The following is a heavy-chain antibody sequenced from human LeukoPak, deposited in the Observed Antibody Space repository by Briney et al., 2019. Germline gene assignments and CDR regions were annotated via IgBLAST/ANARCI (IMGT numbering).Heavy chain of an antibody. CDR1: GGSISGYS. J-gene: IGHJ3*02. V-gene: IGHV4-59*08. CDR3: ARTRITIFGVVRPAAFDI. CDR2: IYYSGST. D-gene: IGHD3-3*01. Sequence: PSETLSLTCTVSGGSISGYSWSWIRQPPGKGLEWIGYIYYSGSTNYTPSLKSRVTISVDTSKNQFSLNLSSVTAADTAAYYCARTRITIFGVVRPAAFDIWGQGTMVTVSS.